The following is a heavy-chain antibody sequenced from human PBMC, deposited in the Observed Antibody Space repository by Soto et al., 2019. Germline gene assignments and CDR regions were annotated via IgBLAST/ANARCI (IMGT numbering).Heavy chain of an antibody. CDR2: ISPSSSYT. CDR1: GFTFSDYY. J-gene: IGHJ3*02. V-gene: IGHV3-11*06. CDR3: ARNHIAASGTSAYDI. Sequence: GGSLRLFCGASGFTFSDYYMSWIRQAPGKGLEWVSYISPSSSYTNYAVSVKGRFTISRDNAKNSVYLQMNSLRAEDTAVYYCARNHIAASGTSAYDIWGQGTMVTVSS. D-gene: IGHD6-13*01.